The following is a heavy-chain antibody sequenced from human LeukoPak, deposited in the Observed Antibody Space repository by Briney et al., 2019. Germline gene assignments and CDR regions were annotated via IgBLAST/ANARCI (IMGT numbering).Heavy chain of an antibody. Sequence: GGSLRLSCAASGFTFSSYWMSWVRQAPGKGLEWVANLKQDGGEKYYVDSVKGRFTISRDNAKISLYLQMNSLRAEDTAVYYCAREKFLEWYAVAGTFGYFDYWGQGTLVTVSS. V-gene: IGHV3-7*01. CDR2: LKQDGGEK. D-gene: IGHD6-19*01. CDR1: GFTFSSYW. CDR3: AREKFLEWYAVAGTFGYFDY. J-gene: IGHJ4*02.